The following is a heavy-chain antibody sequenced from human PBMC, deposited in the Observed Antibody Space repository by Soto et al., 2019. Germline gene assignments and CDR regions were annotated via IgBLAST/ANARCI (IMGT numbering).Heavy chain of an antibody. J-gene: IGHJ4*02. CDR2: IWYDGSDK. D-gene: IGHD6-13*01. Sequence: QVELVESGGGVVQPGRSLRLSCAASGFTFSSYGMHWVRQAPGKGLDWVAVIWYDGSDKYYADSVKGRFTLSRDNSRNTLYLQINSLRDEDTAVYYCARAAAGNSPFDYWGQGTLVTVSS. CDR3: ARAAAGNSPFDY. CDR1: GFTFSSYG. V-gene: IGHV3-33*01.